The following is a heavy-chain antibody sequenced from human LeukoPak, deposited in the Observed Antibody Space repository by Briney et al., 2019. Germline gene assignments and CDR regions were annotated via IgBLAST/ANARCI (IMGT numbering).Heavy chain of an antibody. CDR1: GFTFSSYG. Sequence: GRSLRLSCAASGFTFSSYGMHWVRQAPGKGLEWVAVISYDGSNKYYADSVKGRFTISRDNSKNTLYLQMNSLRAEDTAVYYCAVGADYEPRLYWGQGTLVTVSS. D-gene: IGHD4/OR15-4a*01. J-gene: IGHJ4*02. CDR3: AVGADYEPRLY. V-gene: IGHV3-30*03. CDR2: ISYDGSNK.